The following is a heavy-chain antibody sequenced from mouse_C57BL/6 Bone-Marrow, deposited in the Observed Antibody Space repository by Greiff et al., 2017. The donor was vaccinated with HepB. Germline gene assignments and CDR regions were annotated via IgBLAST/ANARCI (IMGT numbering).Heavy chain of an antibody. J-gene: IGHJ3*01. Sequence: EVKLMESGGGLVKPGGSLKLSCEASGFTFSSYAMSWVRQTPEKRLEWVATISDGGSYTYYPDNVKGRFTISRDNAKNNLYLQMSHLKSEDTAMYYCASNYPFAYWGQGTLVTVSA. CDR1: GFTFSSYA. D-gene: IGHD2-1*01. CDR2: ISDGGSYT. V-gene: IGHV5-4*03. CDR3: ASNYPFAY.